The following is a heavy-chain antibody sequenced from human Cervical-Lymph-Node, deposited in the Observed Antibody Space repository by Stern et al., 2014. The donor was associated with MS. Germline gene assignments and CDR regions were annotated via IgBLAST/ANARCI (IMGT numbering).Heavy chain of an antibody. J-gene: IGHJ5*01. CDR3: ARDGYGWFDS. CDR2: IRQDGAEI. D-gene: IGHD2-2*03. V-gene: IGHV3-7*01. CDR1: GFSFKDYW. Sequence: ESGGGLVQPGGSLRLSCAASGFSFKDYWMTWVRQAPGKGLEWVANIRQDGAEIYYVDSMKGRVTISRDNAKNSLYLHMSSLRTEDTAVYYCARDGYGWFDSWGQGTLVTVSS.